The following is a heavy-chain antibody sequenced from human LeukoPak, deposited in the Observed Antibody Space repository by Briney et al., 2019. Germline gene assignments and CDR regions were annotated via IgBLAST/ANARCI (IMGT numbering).Heavy chain of an antibody. CDR1: GYTFISYG. J-gene: IGHJ4*02. CDR2: ISAYNGNT. D-gene: IGHD3-9*01. V-gene: IGHV1-18*04. CDR3: ARSGEYYDILTGYLPVDY. Sequence: ASVKVSCKASGYTFISYGISWVRQAPGQGLEWMGWISAYNGNTNYAQKLQGRVTMTTDTSTSTAYMELRSLRSDDTAVYYCARSGEYYDILTGYLPVDYWGQGTLVTVSS.